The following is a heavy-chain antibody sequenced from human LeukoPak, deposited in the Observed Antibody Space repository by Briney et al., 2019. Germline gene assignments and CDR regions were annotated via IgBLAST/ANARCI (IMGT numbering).Heavy chain of an antibody. CDR2: INHSGST. D-gene: IGHD2-2*01. V-gene: IGHV4-34*01. CDR3: ARGQGQLPPRYAFDN. Sequence: PSETLSLTCAVYGGSFRGYYWIWIRQPPGKGLEWIGEINHSGSTNYNPSLKSRVTISVDTSKNQFSLKLSSVTAADTAVYYCARGQGQLPPRYAFDNWGQGTMVTVSS. J-gene: IGHJ3*02. CDR1: GGSFRGYY.